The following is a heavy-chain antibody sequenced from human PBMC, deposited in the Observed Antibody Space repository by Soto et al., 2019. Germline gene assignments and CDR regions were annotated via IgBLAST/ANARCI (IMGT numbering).Heavy chain of an antibody. CDR2: IFYSVST. CDR3: ARDRPDLKSFGSGMDV. V-gene: IGHV4-31*03. D-gene: IGHD3-16*01. J-gene: IGHJ6*02. CDR1: GGAINNRDYY. Sequence: TLSLTCSVAGGAINNRDYYWSWIRQHPGKGLEWIGNIFYSVSTDYNPSLKGRLTISIDTPKNEFSLKLTSVTAAYTAVYYCARDRPDLKSFGSGMDVWDQGTTVTASS.